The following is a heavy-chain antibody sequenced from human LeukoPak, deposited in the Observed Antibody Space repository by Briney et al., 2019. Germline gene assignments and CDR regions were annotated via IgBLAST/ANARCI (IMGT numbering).Heavy chain of an antibody. D-gene: IGHD2-2*01. CDR1: GGSISSYY. CDR3: ARVGVGYCSSTSCYASGRYYYYYYYMDV. CDR2: IYYSGST. V-gene: IGHV4-59*01. J-gene: IGHJ6*03. Sequence: SETLSLTCTVSGGSISSYYWSWIRQPPRKGLEWIGYIYYSGSTNYNPSLKSRVTISVDTSKNQFSLKLSSVTAADTAVYYCARVGVGYCSSTSCYASGRYYYYYYYMDVWGKGTTVTISS.